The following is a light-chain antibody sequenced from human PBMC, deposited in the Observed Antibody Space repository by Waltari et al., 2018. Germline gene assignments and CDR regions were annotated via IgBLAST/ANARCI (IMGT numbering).Light chain of an antibody. Sequence: DIQMTQSHSALSASVGDRVTITCRASQSIISWLAWYQQKPGEVPKLLVQKSSHLQSGVPSRFSGSGSGTEMTLTISCLQSDYFAIYYCQQYSDDPMTFGQGTRLENK. CDR1: QSIISW. J-gene: IGKJ5*01. V-gene: IGKV1-5*03. CDR2: KSS. CDR3: QQYSDDPMT.